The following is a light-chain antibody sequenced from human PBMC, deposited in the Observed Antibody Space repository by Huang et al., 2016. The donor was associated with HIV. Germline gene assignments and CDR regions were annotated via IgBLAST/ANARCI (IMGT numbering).Light chain of an antibody. J-gene: IGKJ5*01. V-gene: IGKV1-39*01. CDR1: QAIGTY. CDR2: GVS. CDR3: QQSYSALIT. Sequence: IQLTQSPTSLSASVGDRVAIACRASQAIGTYLNWFQQKPGRAPKLLISGVSSLQSGIPSRFTGSGSGTEFTLTIRGLQFDDFATYFCQQSYSALITFGQGTRLEIK.